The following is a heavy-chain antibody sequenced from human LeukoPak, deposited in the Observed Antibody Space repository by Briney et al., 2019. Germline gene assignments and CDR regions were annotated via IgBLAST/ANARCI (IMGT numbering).Heavy chain of an antibody. J-gene: IGHJ4*02. D-gene: IGHD6-13*01. Sequence: PGRSLRLSCAPSEFTFSSYRMDSVRQAPGKGLEWVASISSGSIEIYYADAVKGRFTISRDNAKNSLYLQMSSLRGEDTAVYYCARGGYSHYDYWGPGTLVTVSS. CDR2: ISSGSIEI. V-gene: IGHV3-21*01. CDR1: EFTFSSYR. CDR3: ARGGYSHYDY.